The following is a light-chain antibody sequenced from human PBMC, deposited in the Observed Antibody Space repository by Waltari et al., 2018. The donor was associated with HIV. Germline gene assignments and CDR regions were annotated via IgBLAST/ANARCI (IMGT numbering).Light chain of an antibody. CDR3: QTWSV. CDR2: LNSDGSH. CDR1: SGHSSYA. V-gene: IGLV4-69*01. Sequence: QLVLTQSPSASASLGASVKLTCTRSSGHSSYAIAWHQQQPEKGPRYLMKLNSDGSHSKGDGIPDRFSGSSSGAERYLTISSLQSEDEADYYCQTWSVFGGGTKLTVL. J-gene: IGLJ3*02.